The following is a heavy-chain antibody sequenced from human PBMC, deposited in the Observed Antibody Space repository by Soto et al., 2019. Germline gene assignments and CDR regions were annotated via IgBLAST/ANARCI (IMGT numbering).Heavy chain of an antibody. CDR3: ARVIYDSSGYYPFDY. CDR1: GYTFTDYY. Sequence: QVHLVQSGAEVKKPGASVKVSCKASGYTFTDYYMHWVRQAPGQGLEWMGWINPNSGGTNYAQKFQGSVTMTRDTSISTAYMELSRLRSDDTAVYYCARVIYDSSGYYPFDYWGQGTLVTVSS. CDR2: INPNSGGT. V-gene: IGHV1-2*02. J-gene: IGHJ4*02. D-gene: IGHD3-22*01.